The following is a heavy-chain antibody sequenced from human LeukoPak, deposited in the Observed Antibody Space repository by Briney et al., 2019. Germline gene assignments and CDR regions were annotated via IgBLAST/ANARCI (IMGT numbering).Heavy chain of an antibody. Sequence: SETLSLTCAVYGGSFSGYYWSWIRQPPGKGLEWIGEINHSGSTNYNPSLKSRVTISVDTSKNQFSLKLSSVTAADTAVYYCARALMGRYYYYMDVWGKGTTVTVS. D-gene: IGHD2-8*01. CDR3: ARALMGRYYYYMDV. CDR2: INHSGST. J-gene: IGHJ6*03. V-gene: IGHV4-34*01. CDR1: GGSFSGYY.